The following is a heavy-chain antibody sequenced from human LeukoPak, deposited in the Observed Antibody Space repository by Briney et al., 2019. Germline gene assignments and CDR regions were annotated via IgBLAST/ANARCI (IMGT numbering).Heavy chain of an antibody. Sequence: SETLSLTCAVYGGSFSGYYWSWIRQPPGKGLEWIGEINHSGSTNYNPSLKSRVTISVDTSKDQFSLKLSSATAADTAVYYCARVEVGVGPDYWGLGTLVTVSS. J-gene: IGHJ4*02. CDR3: ARVEVGVGPDY. CDR1: GGSFSGYY. V-gene: IGHV4-34*01. D-gene: IGHD2-15*01. CDR2: INHSGST.